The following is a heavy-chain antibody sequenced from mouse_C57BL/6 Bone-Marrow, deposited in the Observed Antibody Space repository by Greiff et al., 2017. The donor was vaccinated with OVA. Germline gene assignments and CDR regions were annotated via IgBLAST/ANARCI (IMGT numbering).Heavy chain of an antibody. D-gene: IGHD1-1*01. V-gene: IGHV1-22*01. CDR2: INPNNGGT. J-gene: IGHJ2*01. Sequence: EVKLMESGPELVKPGASVKMSCKASGYTFTDYNMHWVKQSHGKSLEWIGYINPNNGGTSYNQKFKGKATLTVNKSSSTAYMELRSLTSEDSAVYYCARGPSRVSTTVVHFDDWGQGTTLTVSS. CDR3: ARGPSRVSTTVVHFDD. CDR1: GYTFTDYN.